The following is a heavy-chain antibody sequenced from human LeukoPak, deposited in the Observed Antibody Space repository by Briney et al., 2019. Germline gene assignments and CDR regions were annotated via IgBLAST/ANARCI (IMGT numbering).Heavy chain of an antibody. J-gene: IGHJ6*02. CDR1: GFTFDDYA. D-gene: IGHD5-12*01. V-gene: IGHV3-9*01. CDR2: ISWNSGSI. CDR3: AKDKLKWRGGGMDV. Sequence: RSGGSLRLSCAASGFTFDDYAMHWVRQAPGKGLEWVSGISWNSGSIGYADSVKGRFTISRDNAKNSLYLQMNSLRAEDTALYYCAKDKLKWRGGGMDVWGQGTTVTVSS.